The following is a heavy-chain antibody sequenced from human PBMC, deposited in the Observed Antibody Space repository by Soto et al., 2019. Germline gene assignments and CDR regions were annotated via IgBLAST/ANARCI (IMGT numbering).Heavy chain of an antibody. J-gene: IGHJ4*02. CDR2: ISRSSSYI. Sequence: EVQLVESGGGLFKPGGSLRLSCAASGLTFSNYNMTWVRQAPGKRLEWVSSISRSSSYIYYADSVKGRFTISRDNAKNSLYLQMNSLRAENTAVYYCARGSAEAGTAAIDHWGQGTLVTVSS. D-gene: IGHD6-19*01. V-gene: IGHV3-21*01. CDR1: GLTFSNYN. CDR3: ARGSAEAGTAAIDH.